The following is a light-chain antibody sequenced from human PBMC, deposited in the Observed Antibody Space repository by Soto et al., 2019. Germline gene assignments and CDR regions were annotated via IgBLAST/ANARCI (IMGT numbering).Light chain of an antibody. CDR3: CSYAGRYTFV. V-gene: IGLV2-11*01. CDR2: DVT. CDR1: TSDVGAYTY. Sequence: QSALTQPRSVSGSPGHPVTISCTGSTSDVGAYTYVSWYQHHPGKAPRLMIYDVTKRPSGVPDRFSGSKSGNTASLTSSGLQAEDEADYYCCSYAGRYTFVFGTGTQLTVL. J-gene: IGLJ7*01.